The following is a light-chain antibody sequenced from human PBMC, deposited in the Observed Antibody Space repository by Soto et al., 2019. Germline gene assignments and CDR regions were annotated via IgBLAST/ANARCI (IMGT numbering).Light chain of an antibody. Sequence: DIPMTQSPSSLSASVGDRVTITCRASQSIARYLNWYQQKPGKAPKLLIYAASTLQSGVPSRFSGSGSGTDFSLTISSLQPEDFASYYCQQSYSTLRWTFGQGTKVEIK. J-gene: IGKJ1*01. V-gene: IGKV1-39*01. CDR1: QSIARY. CDR2: AAS. CDR3: QQSYSTLRWT.